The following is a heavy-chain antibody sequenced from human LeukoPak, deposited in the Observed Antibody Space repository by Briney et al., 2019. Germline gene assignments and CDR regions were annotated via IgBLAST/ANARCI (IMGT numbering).Heavy chain of an antibody. J-gene: IGHJ4*02. CDR1: GYIFTTYW. Sequence: GESLKISYKASGYIFTTYWIGWVRQMPGKGLEWMGIIDPSDSDTRYTPSFQGQVTISADKSLTTAYLQWNSLKASDTALYYCARQTAMGRSGDYWGQGTLVTVSS. D-gene: IGHD5-18*01. CDR3: ARQTAMGRSGDY. V-gene: IGHV5-51*01. CDR2: IDPSDSDT.